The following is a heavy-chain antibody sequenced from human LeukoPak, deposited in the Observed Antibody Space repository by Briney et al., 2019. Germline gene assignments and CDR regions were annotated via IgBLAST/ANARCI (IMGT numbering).Heavy chain of an antibody. J-gene: IGHJ4*02. CDR1: GYTFTSYY. CDR2: INPSGGST. CDR3: ARVVDHDYGDYYLDY. D-gene: IGHD4-17*01. V-gene: IGHV1-46*01. Sequence: ASVKVSCKASGYTFTSYYMHWVRQAPGQGLEWMGIINPSGGSTSYAQKFQGGVTMTRDMSTSTVYMELSSLRSEDTAVYYCARVVDHDYGDYYLDYWGQGTLVTVSS.